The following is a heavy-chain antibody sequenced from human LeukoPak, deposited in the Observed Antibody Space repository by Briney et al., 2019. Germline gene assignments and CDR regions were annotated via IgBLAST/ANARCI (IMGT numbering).Heavy chain of an antibody. J-gene: IGHJ4*02. V-gene: IGHV3-30-3*01. CDR3: AREDQQLPDY. CDR2: ISKDGSNK. D-gene: IGHD6-13*01. Sequence: PGGSLRLSCAASGFTFSNYAMHWVRQAPGKGLEWVAVISKDGSNKYCVDSVKGRFTISRDNSKNTVYLQMSSLRTEDTAVYYCAREDQQLPDYWGQGTLVTVSS. CDR1: GFTFSNYA.